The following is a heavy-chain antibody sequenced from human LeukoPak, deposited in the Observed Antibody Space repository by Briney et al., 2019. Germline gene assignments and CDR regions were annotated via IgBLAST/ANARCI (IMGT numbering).Heavy chain of an antibody. V-gene: IGHV1-69*04. CDR1: GGTFSSYA. CDR3: ASNYGDYGGVY. Sequence: ASVKVSCKASGGTFSSYAISWVRQAPGQGLEWMGRIIPILGIANYAQKFQGRVTITADKSTSTAYMELSSLRSEDTAVYYCASNYGDYGGVYWGQGTLVTVSS. J-gene: IGHJ4*02. D-gene: IGHD4-17*01. CDR2: IIPILGIA.